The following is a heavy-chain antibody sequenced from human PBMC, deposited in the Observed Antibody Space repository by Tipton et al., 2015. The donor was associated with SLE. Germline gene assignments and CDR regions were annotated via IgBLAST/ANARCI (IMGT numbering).Heavy chain of an antibody. J-gene: IGHJ4*02. CDR3: AREGEGDSGSYCDY. CDR1: GFTFSSYA. V-gene: IGHV3-30*04. D-gene: IGHD1-26*01. CDR2: ISYDGSNK. Sequence: RSLRLSCAASGFTFSSYAMHWVRQAPGKGLEWVAVISYDGSNKYYADSVKGRFTISRDNSKNTLYLQMNSLRAEDTAVYYCAREGEGDSGSYCDYWGQGTLVTVSS.